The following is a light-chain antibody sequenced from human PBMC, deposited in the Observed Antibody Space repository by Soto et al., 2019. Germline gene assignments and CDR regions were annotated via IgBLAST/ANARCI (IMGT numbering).Light chain of an antibody. Sequence: EIVLTQSPGTLSLSPGERATLSCRASQSVSSTYLAWYQQKPGQAPRLLIYGASSRATGIPDRFSDSGSGTDFTLTISRLEPEDFAVYYCQQYRSSPWTFGQGTKVEI. CDR3: QQYRSSPWT. J-gene: IGKJ1*01. CDR1: QSVSSTY. CDR2: GAS. V-gene: IGKV3-20*01.